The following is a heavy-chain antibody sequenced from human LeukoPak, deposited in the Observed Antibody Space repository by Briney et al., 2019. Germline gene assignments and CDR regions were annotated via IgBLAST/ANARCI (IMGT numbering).Heavy chain of an antibody. D-gene: IGHD2-2*01. J-gene: IGHJ5*02. Sequence: PSQTLSLTCAVSGGSISSGGYSWSRIRQPPGKGLEWIGYIYHSGSTYYNPSLKSRVTISVDRSKNQFSLKLSSVTAADTAVYYCASAYCSSTSCSFDPWGQGTLVTVSS. V-gene: IGHV4-30-2*01. CDR3: ASAYCSSTSCSFDP. CDR2: IYHSGST. CDR1: GGSISSGGYS.